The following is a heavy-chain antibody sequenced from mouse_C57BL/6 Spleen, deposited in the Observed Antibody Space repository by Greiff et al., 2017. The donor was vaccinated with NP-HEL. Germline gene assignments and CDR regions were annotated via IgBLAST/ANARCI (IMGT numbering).Heavy chain of an antibody. J-gene: IGHJ2*01. CDR2: IHPNSGST. CDR1: GYTFTSYW. CDR3: ARLDGYAYYFDY. Sequence: QVQLQQPGAELVKPGASVKLSCKASGYTFTSYWMHWVKQRPGQGLEWIGMIHPNSGSTNYNEKFKSKATLTVDKSSSTAYMQRSSLTSEDSAVYYCARLDGYAYYFDYWGQGTTLTVSS. V-gene: IGHV1-64*01. D-gene: IGHD2-2*01.